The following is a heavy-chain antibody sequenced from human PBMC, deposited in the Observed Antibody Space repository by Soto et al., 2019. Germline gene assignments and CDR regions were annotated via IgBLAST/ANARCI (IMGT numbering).Heavy chain of an antibody. J-gene: IGHJ6*02. CDR1: GFSLRSIGVG. Sequence: SGPTLVNPTQTLTLTCTFSGFSLRSIGVGVGWIRQPPGKALEWLARIDWDDDKYYSTSLKTRLTISKDTSKNQVVLTMTNMDPVDTATYYCARIHLPLYGEGLRGVYYYGMDVWGQGTTVTISS. CDR3: ARIHLPLYGEGLRGVYYYGMDV. V-gene: IGHV2-70*11. D-gene: IGHD4-17*01. CDR2: IDWDDDK.